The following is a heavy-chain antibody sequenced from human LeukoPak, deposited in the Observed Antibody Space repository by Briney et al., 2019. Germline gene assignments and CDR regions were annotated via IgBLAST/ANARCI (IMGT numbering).Heavy chain of an antibody. J-gene: IGHJ6*03. CDR2: IYYSGST. CDR3: ARAQAKWNYYYYYMDV. D-gene: IGHD2-8*01. Sequence: PSETLSLTCTVSGGSISSSSYYWGWIRQPPGKGLEWIGSIYYSGSTYYNPSLKSRVTISVDTSKNQFSLKLSSVTAADTAVYYCARAQAKWNYYYYYMDVWGKGTTVTVSS. V-gene: IGHV4-39*07. CDR1: GGSISSSSYY.